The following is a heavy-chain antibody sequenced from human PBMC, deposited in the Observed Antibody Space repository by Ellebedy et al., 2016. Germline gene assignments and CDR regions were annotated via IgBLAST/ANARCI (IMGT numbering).Heavy chain of an antibody. Sequence: GSLRLXCAVYGGSFSGYYWSWIRQPPGKGLEWIGEINHSGSTNYNPSLKSRVTISVDTSKNQFSLKLSSVTAADTAVYYCARGYHYYGMDVWGQGTTVTVSS. CDR1: GGSFSGYY. V-gene: IGHV4-34*01. CDR3: ARGYHYYGMDV. J-gene: IGHJ6*02. CDR2: INHSGST.